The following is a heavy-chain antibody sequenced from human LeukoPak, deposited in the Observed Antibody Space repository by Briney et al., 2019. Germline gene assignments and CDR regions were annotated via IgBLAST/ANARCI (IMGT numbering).Heavy chain of an antibody. D-gene: IGHD1-20*01. CDR1: GFTFSSYG. CDR2: IRYDGSNK. Sequence: PGGSLRLSCAASGFTFSSYGMHWVRQAPGKGLEWVAFIRYDGSNKYYADSVKGRFTISRDNAKNSLYLQMNSLRADDTAVYYCVHAAYNWNPGSAWGQGTLVTVSS. V-gene: IGHV3-30*02. CDR3: VHAAYNWNPGSA. J-gene: IGHJ5*02.